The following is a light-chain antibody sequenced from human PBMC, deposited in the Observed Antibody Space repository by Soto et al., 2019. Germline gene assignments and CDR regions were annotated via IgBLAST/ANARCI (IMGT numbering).Light chain of an antibody. Sequence: DIVMTQSPDSLAVSLGERATINCKSSQSVLYSSNNKNYLAWYQQKPGQPPKLLIYWASTRESGVPDRFSGSGSGTDCTLTISRLQAEDVAVYYCQQYYSTPPSFGQGTKVEMK. CDR3: QQYYSTPPS. V-gene: IGKV4-1*01. J-gene: IGKJ1*01. CDR2: WAS. CDR1: QSVLYSSNNKNY.